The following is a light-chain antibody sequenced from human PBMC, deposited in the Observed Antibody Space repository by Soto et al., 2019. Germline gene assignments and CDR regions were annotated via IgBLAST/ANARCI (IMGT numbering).Light chain of an antibody. CDR3: CSYAGDSTFV. CDR1: SSDVGNYNF. CDR2: EVI. J-gene: IGLJ2*01. V-gene: IGLV2-23*02. Sequence: QAVVTQPASVSGSPGQSITISCTGTSSDVGNYNFVSWYQQHPDKALKLMIYEVIKRPSGVSDRFSGSKSGNTASLTISGLQAEDEADYYCCSYAGDSTFVFGGGTKLTVL.